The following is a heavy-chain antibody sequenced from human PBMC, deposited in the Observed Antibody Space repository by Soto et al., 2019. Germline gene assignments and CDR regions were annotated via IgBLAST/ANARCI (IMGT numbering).Heavy chain of an antibody. V-gene: IGHV3-33*01. CDR2: IWYDGSNT. CDR1: GFTFSTYG. D-gene: IGHD6-19*01. J-gene: IGHJ3*02. CDR3: ARGVAGTRGRDAFDI. Sequence: QVQMVESGGGVVQPGTSLRLSCVGSGFTFSTYGMHWVRQAPGKGLEWVAVIWYDGSNTYYADSVKGRFTISRDNSKNTVYLQVNSLRVEDTAVYYCARGVAGTRGRDAFDIRVQGTLVTVSS.